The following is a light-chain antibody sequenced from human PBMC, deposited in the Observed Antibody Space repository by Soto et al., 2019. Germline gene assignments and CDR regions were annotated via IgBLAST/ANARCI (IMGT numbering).Light chain of an antibody. CDR3: FSYAGAGTFV. Sequence: QSVLTQPASVSGSPGHSITISCTGTSSDVGSYNLVSWFQQHPGKAPKLFIYEVNRRPSGVSDRLSGSKSANTASLTISGLQAEDEADYYCFSYAGAGTFVFGTGTKVTVL. J-gene: IGLJ1*01. CDR1: SSDVGSYNL. CDR2: EVN. V-gene: IGLV2-23*02.